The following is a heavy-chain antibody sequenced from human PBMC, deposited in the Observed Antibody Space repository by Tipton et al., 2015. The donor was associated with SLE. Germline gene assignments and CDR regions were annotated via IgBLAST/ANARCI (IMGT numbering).Heavy chain of an antibody. V-gene: IGHV4-39*07. CDR2: VYYTGSA. CDR1: GVSISSSTYY. D-gene: IGHD6-19*01. Sequence: TLSLTCTVSGVSISSSTYYWGWIRRPPGKGLEWIGNVYYTGSANYNPSLKSRLTISVDTSKNQFSLTLTSVTAADTAVYYCARDASGGYNWFDPWGQGTLVTVSS. CDR3: ARDASGGYNWFDP. J-gene: IGHJ5*02.